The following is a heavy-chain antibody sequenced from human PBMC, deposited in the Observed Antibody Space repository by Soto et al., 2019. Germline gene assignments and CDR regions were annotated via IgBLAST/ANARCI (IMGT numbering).Heavy chain of an antibody. CDR2: IYGSAST. D-gene: IGHD6-6*01. J-gene: IGHJ4*02. V-gene: IGHV4-31*11. Sequence: TLSLSCAFSGGSISCGVYYWSWIRQHPGKGLEWIGGIYGSASTYYNPPITMTVTTSVDTSKTQFSLKMCSVTAADTAVYYCASRTGQKLGSFYFDYWGQGTLVTVSS. CDR1: GGSISCGVYY. CDR3: ASRTGQKLGSFYFDY.